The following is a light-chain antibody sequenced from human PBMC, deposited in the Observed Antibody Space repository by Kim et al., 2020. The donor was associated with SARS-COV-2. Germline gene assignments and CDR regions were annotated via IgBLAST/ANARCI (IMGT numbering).Light chain of an antibody. Sequence: IVLTQSPVTLSLSPGERATLSCRASQSVNTDLAWYQHKSGQAPRLLIYDTSNRAPAIPARFSGSGSGTDFTLTIDTLEPEDVAVYYCQQRWRWPLTFGGGTKLVI. J-gene: IGKJ4*01. CDR2: DTS. V-gene: IGKV3-11*01. CDR1: QSVNTD. CDR3: QQRWRWPLT.